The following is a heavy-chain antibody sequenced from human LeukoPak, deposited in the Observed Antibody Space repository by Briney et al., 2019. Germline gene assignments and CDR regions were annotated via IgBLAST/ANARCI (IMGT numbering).Heavy chain of an antibody. V-gene: IGHV3-7*04. D-gene: IGHD1-1*01. CDR2: IRHDAGEK. CDR1: GFTFSTYW. J-gene: IGHJ4*02. CDR3: ARYWNGGNYDY. Sequence: GGSLRLSCGASGFTFSTYWMSWVRQAPGKGLEWVANIRHDAGEKYYVDSVKGRFTISRDNAKNSLYLQMNSLRAEDTAVYYCARYWNGGNYDYWGQGTLVTVSS.